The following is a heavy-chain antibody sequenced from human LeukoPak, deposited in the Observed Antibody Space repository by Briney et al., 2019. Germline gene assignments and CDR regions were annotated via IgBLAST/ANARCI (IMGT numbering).Heavy chain of an antibody. V-gene: IGHV5-51*01. CDR1: GYSFTSYW. D-gene: IGHD3-9*01. Sequence: GESLKISCKGSGYSFTSYWIGWVRQMPGKGLEWMGIIYPGDSDTRYSPSFQGQVTISADKSISTAYLQWSSLKASDTAMYYCARRSVDILTGRYAYFDYWGQGTLVTVSS. CDR2: IYPGDSDT. CDR3: ARRSVDILTGRYAYFDY. J-gene: IGHJ4*02.